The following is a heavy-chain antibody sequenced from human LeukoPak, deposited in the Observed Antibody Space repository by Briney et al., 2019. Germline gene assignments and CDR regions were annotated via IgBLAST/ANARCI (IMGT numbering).Heavy chain of an antibody. D-gene: IGHD2-2*01. J-gene: IGHJ4*02. CDR1: GDSITSGGYY. CDR3: ARRVGYCSSTSCYPPYYFDY. Sequence: SETLSLTCTVPGDSITSGGYYWSWIRQHPGKGLEWIGYIYYSGSTYYNPSLKSRLIISVDLSKNQFSLKLSSVTAADTAVYYCARRVGYCSSTSCYPPYYFDYWGQGTLVTVSS. CDR2: IYYSGST. V-gene: IGHV4-31*03.